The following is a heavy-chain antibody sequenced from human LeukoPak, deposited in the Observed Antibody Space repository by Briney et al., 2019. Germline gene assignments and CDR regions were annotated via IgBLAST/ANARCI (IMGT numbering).Heavy chain of an antibody. J-gene: IGHJ4*02. V-gene: IGHV1-2*02. CDR3: ARLASLYDSSGYYWGDY. CDR1: GYTFTCYY. Sequence: ASVKVSCKASGYTFTCYYMHWVRQAPGQGLEWMGWINPNSGGTNYAQKFQGRVTMTRDTSISTAYMELSRLRSDDTAVYYCARLASLYDSSGYYWGDYWGQGTLVTVSS. CDR2: INPNSGGT. D-gene: IGHD3-22*01.